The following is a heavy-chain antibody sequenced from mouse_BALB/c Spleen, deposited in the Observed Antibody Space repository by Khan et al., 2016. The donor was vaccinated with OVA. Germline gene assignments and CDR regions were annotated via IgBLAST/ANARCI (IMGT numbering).Heavy chain of an antibody. J-gene: IGHJ2*01. Sequence: EVKVEESGPGLVKPSQSLSLTCTVTGYSITTDYAWNWIRQFPGSKLEWMGHISYSGNTKYNPSLKSRISITRDTSKNQFFLQLKSLTTEDTARYYCARIYGGDFDYWGQGTTLTVSS. V-gene: IGHV3-2*02. CDR3: ARIYGGDFDY. CDR2: ISYSGNT. CDR1: GYSITTDYA. D-gene: IGHD1-1*01.